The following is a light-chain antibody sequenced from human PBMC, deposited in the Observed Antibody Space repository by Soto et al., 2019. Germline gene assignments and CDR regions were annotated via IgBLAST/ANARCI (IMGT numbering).Light chain of an antibody. J-gene: IGLJ2*01. V-gene: IGLV2-14*01. Sequence: QSALTQPASVSGSPGQSITISCTGTGSDVGGYNYVSWYQQHPGKAPKVMIYDVSNRPSGVSNRFSGSKSGNTASLTISGLQAADEADYYCSSYTSASTPFVFGGGTKLTVL. CDR1: GSDVGGYNY. CDR3: SSYTSASTPFV. CDR2: DVS.